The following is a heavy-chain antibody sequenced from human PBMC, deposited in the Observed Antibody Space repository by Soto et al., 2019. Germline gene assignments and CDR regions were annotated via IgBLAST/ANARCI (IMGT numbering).Heavy chain of an antibody. D-gene: IGHD3-10*01. J-gene: IGHJ6*02. CDR2: IIPIFGTA. Sequence: QVQLVQSGAEVKKPGSSVKVSCKASGGTFSSYAISWVRQAPGQGLEWMGGIIPIFGTANYAQKFQGRVTMIADESTGTAHMELSSLTSEDTAVYYCASRGVSSSSYHYGMDVWGQGTTVTVSS. CDR3: ASRGVSSSSYHYGMDV. CDR1: GGTFSSYA. V-gene: IGHV1-69*12.